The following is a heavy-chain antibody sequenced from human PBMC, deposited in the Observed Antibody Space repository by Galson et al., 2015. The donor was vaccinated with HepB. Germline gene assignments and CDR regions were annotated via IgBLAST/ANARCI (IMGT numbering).Heavy chain of an antibody. Sequence: SVKVSCKASGYTFTSYAMHWVRQAPGQRLECMGWINAGNGNTKYSQKFQGRVTITRDTSASTAYMELSSLRSEDTAVYYCARDLRSGWLAPKYYYYYGMDVWGQGTTVTVSS. CDR2: INAGNGNT. J-gene: IGHJ6*02. CDR3: ARDLRSGWLAPKYYYYYGMDV. V-gene: IGHV1-3*01. CDR1: GYTFTSYA. D-gene: IGHD3-10*02.